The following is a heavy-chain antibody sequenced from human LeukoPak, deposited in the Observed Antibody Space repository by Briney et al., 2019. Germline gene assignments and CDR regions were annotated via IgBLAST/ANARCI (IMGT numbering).Heavy chain of an antibody. V-gene: IGHV3-48*03. CDR3: ARSKWLLPNEELDY. CDR1: GFTFDKHW. J-gene: IGHJ4*02. Sequence: PGGSLRLSCRASGFTFDKHWMSWVRQAPGKGLEWVSYISSSGSTIYYADSVKGRFTISRDNAKNSLYLQMNSLRAEDTAVYYCARSKWLLPNEELDYWGQGTLVTVSS. D-gene: IGHD3-22*01. CDR2: ISSSGSTI.